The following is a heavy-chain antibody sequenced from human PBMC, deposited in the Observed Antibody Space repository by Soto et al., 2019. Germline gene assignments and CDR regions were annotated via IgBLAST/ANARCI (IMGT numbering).Heavy chain of an antibody. CDR3: ARLPYSSGTSVCCDP. CDR2: IHYSGSS. D-gene: IGHD2-2*01. Sequence: SETLSLTCTASGDSITHSFWSWFRQPPGKGLEWIGYIHYSGSSNYNPSLKSRVTISLDTSNRQFSLRLRSLTAADTAVYYCARLPYSSGTSVCCDPWGQGNLVTVS. V-gene: IGHV4-59*08. CDR1: GDSITHSF. J-gene: IGHJ5*02.